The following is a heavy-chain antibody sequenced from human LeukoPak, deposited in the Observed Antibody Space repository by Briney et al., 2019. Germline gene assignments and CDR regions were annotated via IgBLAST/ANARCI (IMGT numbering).Heavy chain of an antibody. D-gene: IGHD2-2*01. J-gene: IGHJ6*03. V-gene: IGHV1-8*03. CDR1: GYTFTSYD. CDR3: ARGTSSWTLYYYYYMDV. CDR2: MNPNSGNT. Sequence: ASVKVSCKASGYTFTSYDINWVRQATGQGLEWMGWMNPNSGNTGYAQKFQGRVTITRTPSISAAYMELSSLRSEDTAVYDCARGTSSWTLYYYYYMDVWGKGTTVTVSS.